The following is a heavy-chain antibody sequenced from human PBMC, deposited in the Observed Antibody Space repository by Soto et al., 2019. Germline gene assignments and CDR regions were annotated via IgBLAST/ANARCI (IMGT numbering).Heavy chain of an antibody. CDR2: TYYRSKWYN. J-gene: IGHJ6*02. CDR1: GDSVSGNSAA. Sequence: SQTLSLTCAISGDSVSGNSAAWDWSRHSGSRCLEWLGRTYYRSKWYNDYAVSVKSRITINPDTSKNQFSLQLNSVTPEDTAVYYCARGSTAIFGVVVIYYYYGMDVWGQGTTVTVSS. V-gene: IGHV6-1*01. D-gene: IGHD3-3*01. CDR3: ARGSTAIFGVVVIYYYYGMDV.